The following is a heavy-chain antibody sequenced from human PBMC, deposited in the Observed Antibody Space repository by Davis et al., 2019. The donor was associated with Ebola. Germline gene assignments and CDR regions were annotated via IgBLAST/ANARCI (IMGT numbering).Heavy chain of an antibody. CDR1: GGTFSSYA. CDR2: IIPILGIA. V-gene: IGHV1-69*04. J-gene: IGHJ4*02. CDR3: ARVGGYSGYDYFDY. D-gene: IGHD5-12*01. Sequence: SVKVSCKASGGTFSSYAISWVRQAPGQGLEWMGTIIPILGIANYAQKFQGRVTITADKSTSTAYMELSSLRSEDTAVYYCARVGGYSGYDYFDYWGQGTLVTVSS.